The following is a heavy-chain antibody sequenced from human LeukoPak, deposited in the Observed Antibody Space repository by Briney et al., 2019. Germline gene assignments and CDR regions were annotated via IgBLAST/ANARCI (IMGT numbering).Heavy chain of an antibody. CDR2: ISGSGGST. J-gene: IGHJ3*02. CDR1: GFTFSSYA. V-gene: IGHV3-23*01. CDR3: ARDREGAFDI. Sequence: GGSLRLSCAASGFTFSSYAMSWVRQAPGKGLEWVSAISGSGGSTYYAGSVKGRFTISRDNSKNTLYLQMNSLRAEDTAVYYCARDREGAFDIWGQGTMVTVSS.